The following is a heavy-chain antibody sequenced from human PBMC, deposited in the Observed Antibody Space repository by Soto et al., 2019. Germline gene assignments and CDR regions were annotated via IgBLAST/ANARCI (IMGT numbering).Heavy chain of an antibody. CDR2: IYYSGST. J-gene: IGHJ5*02. Sequence: SETLSLTCTVSGGSISSSSYYWGWIRQPPGKGLEWIGSIYYSGSTYYNPSLKSRVTISVDTSKNQFSLKLSSVTAADTAVYYCARLWANDYGDYNEENWFDPWGQGTLVTVSA. V-gene: IGHV4-39*01. CDR1: GGSISSSSYY. D-gene: IGHD4-17*01. CDR3: ARLWANDYGDYNEENWFDP.